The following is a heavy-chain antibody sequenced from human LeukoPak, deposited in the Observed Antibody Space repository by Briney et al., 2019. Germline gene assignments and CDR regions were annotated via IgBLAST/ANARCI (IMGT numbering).Heavy chain of an antibody. CDR2: INTKSGRT. D-gene: IGHD2-8*01. Sequence: ASVRVSCKTSGYSFTDYYIHWVRQAPGQGLEWMGWINTKSGRTSSARKFQGRVTMTRDPSITTVYMDMAWLTSDDTAIYFCARADFINAGPYLIGPWGQGTLVTVSS. V-gene: IGHV1-2*02. J-gene: IGHJ5*02. CDR3: ARADFINAGPYLIGP. CDR1: GYSFTDYY.